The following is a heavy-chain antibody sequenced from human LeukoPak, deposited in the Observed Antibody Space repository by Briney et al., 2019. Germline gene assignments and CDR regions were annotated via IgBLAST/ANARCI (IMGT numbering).Heavy chain of an antibody. CDR3: ARGEALYGDSRTGIDY. CDR1: GYTFTSYG. CDR2: ISAYNGNT. Sequence: ASVKVSCKASGYTFTSYGISWVRQAPGQGLEWMGWISAYNGNTNYAQKLQGRVTITTDTSTSTACTELRSLRSDDTAVHYCARGEALYGDSRTGIDYWGQGTLVTVSS. J-gene: IGHJ4*02. D-gene: IGHD4-17*01. V-gene: IGHV1-18*01.